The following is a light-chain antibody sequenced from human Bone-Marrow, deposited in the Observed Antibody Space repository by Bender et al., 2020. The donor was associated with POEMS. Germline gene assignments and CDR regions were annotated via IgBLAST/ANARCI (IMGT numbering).Light chain of an antibody. CDR1: KLGDKY. Sequence: YELTQPPSVSVSPGQTASITCSGDKLGDKYVCWYQQKPGQSPVLVIYQDIRRPSGIPERFSGSNSGNTATLTISGTQAMDEANYYCQAWDYSTHVVFGGGTKLTVL. CDR2: QDI. CDR3: QAWDYSTHVV. J-gene: IGLJ2*01. V-gene: IGLV3-1*01.